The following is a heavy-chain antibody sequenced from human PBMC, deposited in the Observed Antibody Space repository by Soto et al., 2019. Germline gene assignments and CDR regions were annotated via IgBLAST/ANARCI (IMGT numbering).Heavy chain of an antibody. J-gene: IGHJ6*02. Sequence: ASVKVSCKASGYTLTDYYMHWVRQAPGQGLEWMGWINPNSGGTKYAQKFQGWVTMTRDTSISTAYMELNRLRSDDTAVYYCARDWFHSCNALNYGMDFWGQGTTVTVSS. CDR3: ARDWFHSCNALNYGMDF. D-gene: IGHD5-12*01. V-gene: IGHV1-2*04. CDR2: INPNSGGT. CDR1: GYTLTDYY.